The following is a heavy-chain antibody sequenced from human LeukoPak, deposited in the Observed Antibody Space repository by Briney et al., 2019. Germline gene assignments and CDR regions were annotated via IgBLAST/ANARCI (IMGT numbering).Heavy chain of an antibody. V-gene: IGHV1-18*01. CDR3: ARDRGPVRFSEIPDAFDI. Sequence: AASVEVSCKASDYTFTSYGISWVRQAPGQGLEWMGWISAYNGNTNYAQKLQGRVTMTTDTSTSTAYMELRSLRSDDTAVYYCARDRGPVRFSEIPDAFDIWGQGTMVTVSS. CDR2: ISAYNGNT. D-gene: IGHD3-3*01. CDR1: DYTFTSYG. J-gene: IGHJ3*02.